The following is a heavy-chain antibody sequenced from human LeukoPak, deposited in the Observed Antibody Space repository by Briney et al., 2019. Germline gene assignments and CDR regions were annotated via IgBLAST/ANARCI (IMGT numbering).Heavy chain of an antibody. D-gene: IGHD1-26*01. Sequence: SGPTLVNPTQTLTLTCTFSGFSLSTSGIRVSWIRQPPGKALEWLARIDWDDDKFYSTSLKTRLTISKDTSKNQVVLTMTNMDPVDTATYYCARLNSGTYLDYWGQGTLVTVSS. CDR2: IDWDDDK. CDR3: ARLNSGTYLDY. V-gene: IGHV2-70*04. J-gene: IGHJ4*02. CDR1: GFSLSTSGIR.